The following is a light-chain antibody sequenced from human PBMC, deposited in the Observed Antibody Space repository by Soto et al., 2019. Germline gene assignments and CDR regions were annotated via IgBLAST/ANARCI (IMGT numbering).Light chain of an antibody. V-gene: IGKV1-5*03. CDR3: QQYNGYAPYA. Sequence: DIQMTQSPSTLPASVGDRVTITCRASQSISSWVAWYQQKPGKAPKRLIYKASSLESGVPSRFSGSESGTGFTLTTSRVLPDDFAAYYCQQYNGYAPYAFSQGTKLEIK. CDR1: QSISSW. J-gene: IGKJ2*01. CDR2: KAS.